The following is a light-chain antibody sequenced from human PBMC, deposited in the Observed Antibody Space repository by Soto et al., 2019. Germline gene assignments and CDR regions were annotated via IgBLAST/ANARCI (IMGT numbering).Light chain of an antibody. CDR1: GSDIGAYNY. V-gene: IGLV2-14*01. J-gene: IGLJ2*01. CDR2: GVT. Sequence: QSALTQPASVSGSPGQSITISCTGTGSDIGAYNYVSWYQQHPGKAPKLIIHGVTHRPSGVSTRFSGSKSGNTASLTVSGLQAEDEADYYCATWDDSLRGVLFGGGTKLTVL. CDR3: ATWDDSLRGVL.